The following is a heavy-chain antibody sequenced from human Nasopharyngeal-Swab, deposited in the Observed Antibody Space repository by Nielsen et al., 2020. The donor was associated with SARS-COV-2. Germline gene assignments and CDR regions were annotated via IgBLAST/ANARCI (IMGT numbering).Heavy chain of an antibody. Sequence: SETLSLTCTVSGGSISSSSYYWGWIRQPPGKGLEWIGSIYYSGSTYYNPSLKSRVTISVDTSKNQFSLKLSSVTAADTAVYYCARCIAAAGPAPDYWGQGTLVTVSS. J-gene: IGHJ4*02. V-gene: IGHV4-39*07. CDR2: IYYSGST. CDR3: ARCIAAAGPAPDY. D-gene: IGHD6-13*01. CDR1: GGSISSSSYY.